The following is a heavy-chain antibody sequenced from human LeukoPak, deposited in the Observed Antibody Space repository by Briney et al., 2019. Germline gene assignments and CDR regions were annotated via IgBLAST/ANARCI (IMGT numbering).Heavy chain of an antibody. Sequence: GGSLRLSCAASGFTFSSYGMHWVRQAPGKGLEWVAVISYDGSNKYYADSVKGRFTISRDNSKNTLYLQMNSLRAEDTAVYYCAKEGEILYNDYWGQGTLVTVSS. CDR3: AKEGEILYNDY. CDR1: GFTFSSYG. D-gene: IGHD2/OR15-2a*01. V-gene: IGHV3-30*18. CDR2: ISYDGSNK. J-gene: IGHJ4*02.